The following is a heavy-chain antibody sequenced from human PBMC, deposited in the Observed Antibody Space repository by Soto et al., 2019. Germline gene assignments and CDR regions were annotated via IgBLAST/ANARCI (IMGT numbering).Heavy chain of an antibody. Sequence: ASVKVSCKASGYTFTSYDINWVRQATGQGLEWMGWMNPNSGNTGYAQKFQGRGTMTRNTSISTAYMERSSLRSEDTAVYYCARVGDYIWGSYRQSPGSPNYYYYYYMDVWGKGTTVTVSS. D-gene: IGHD3-16*02. CDR1: GYTFTSYD. CDR3: ARVGDYIWGSYRQSPGSPNYYYYYYMDV. J-gene: IGHJ6*03. V-gene: IGHV1-8*01. CDR2: MNPNSGNT.